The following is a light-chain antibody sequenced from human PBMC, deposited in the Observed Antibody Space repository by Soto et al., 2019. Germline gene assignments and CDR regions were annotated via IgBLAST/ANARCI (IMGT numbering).Light chain of an antibody. J-gene: IGKJ4*01. CDR1: QSVSSSY. Sequence: EIALTQSPGTLSLSPGERATLSCRASQSVSSSYLAWYQQKPGQAPRLLIYSSSSRATGIPDRFSGSGSGTDFTLTISGLVPEDFAVYYCQQYGSSLSVGGGTTVDTK. CDR3: QQYGSSLS. V-gene: IGKV3-20*01. CDR2: SSS.